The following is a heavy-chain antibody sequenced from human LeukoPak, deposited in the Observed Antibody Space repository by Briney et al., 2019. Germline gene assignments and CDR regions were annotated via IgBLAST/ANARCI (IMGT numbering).Heavy chain of an antibody. D-gene: IGHD3-3*01. CDR2: ISGSGGST. CDR1: GFTFSSYA. J-gene: IGHJ4*02. Sequence: GGSLRLSCAASGFTFSSYAMSWVRQAPGKGLEWVSAISGSGGSTYYADSVKGRFTISRDNSKNTLYLQMNSLRAEDTAVYYYAKDHYDFWSGYYIHFDYWGQGTLVTASS. CDR3: AKDHYDFWSGYYIHFDY. V-gene: IGHV3-23*01.